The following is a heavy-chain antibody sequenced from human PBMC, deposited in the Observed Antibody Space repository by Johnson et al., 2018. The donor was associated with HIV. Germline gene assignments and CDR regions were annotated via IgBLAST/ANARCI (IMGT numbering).Heavy chain of an antibody. CDR1: GFTFSSYG. CDR2: IRYDGSYK. J-gene: IGHJ3*02. V-gene: IGHV3-30*02. Sequence: QVQLVESGGGVVQPGRSLRLSCAASGFTFSSYGMHWVRQAPGKGLEWVAFIRYDGSYKYYADSVKGRFTISRDNSKNTLYLQMNSLRAEDTAVYYCGRAVMVRNYETMGAFDIWGQGTMVTVSS. D-gene: IGHD3-10*01. CDR3: GRAVMVRNYETMGAFDI.